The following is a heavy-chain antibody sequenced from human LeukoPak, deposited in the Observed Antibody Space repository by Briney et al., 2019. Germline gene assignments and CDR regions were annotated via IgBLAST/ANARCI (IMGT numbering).Heavy chain of an antibody. V-gene: IGHV1-2*02. CDR2: INPNSGGT. CDR3: ARAQRREPVFDH. J-gene: IGHJ4*02. Sequence: ASVKVSCKASGYTFTGYYMHWVRQAPGQGLEWMGWINPNSGGTNYAQKFQGRVTMTRDTSISTAYMELSRLRSDDTAVYYCARAQRREPVFDHWDQGPLVTVSS. CDR1: GYTFTGYY. D-gene: IGHD1-26*01.